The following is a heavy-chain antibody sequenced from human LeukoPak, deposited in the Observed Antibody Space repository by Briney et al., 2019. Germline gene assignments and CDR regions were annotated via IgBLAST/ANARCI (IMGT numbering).Heavy chain of an antibody. J-gene: IGHJ4*02. CDR3: ARGTIFGVAGDY. CDR2: IIPIFGTA. CDR1: GGTFSSYA. V-gene: IGHV1-69*05. D-gene: IGHD3-3*01. Sequence: GASVKVSCKASGGTFSSYAISWVRQAPGQGLKWMGRIIPIFGTANYAQKFQGRVTITTDESTSTAYMELSSLRSEDTAVYYCARGTIFGVAGDYWGQGTLVTVSP.